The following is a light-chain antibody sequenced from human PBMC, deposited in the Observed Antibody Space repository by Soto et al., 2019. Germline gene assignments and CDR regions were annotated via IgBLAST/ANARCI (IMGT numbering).Light chain of an antibody. CDR3: HQYATPSYT. V-gene: IGKV3-20*01. CDR2: GAF. CDR1: QSVSSNS. J-gene: IGKJ2*01. Sequence: EIVLTQSPGTLSLSPGERASLSCRASQSVSSNSLAWYQQKPDQPPRLLISGAFSRATGIPDRFSGSGSETDFTLTISRLEPEDFAVYYCHQYATPSYTFGQGTKLEI.